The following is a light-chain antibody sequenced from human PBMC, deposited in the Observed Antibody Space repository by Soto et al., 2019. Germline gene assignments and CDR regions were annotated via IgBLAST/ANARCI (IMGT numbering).Light chain of an antibody. CDR2: WDS. CDR3: QQYFGMPLT. V-gene: IGKV4-1*01. Sequence: DIVMTQSPDSLAVSLGERATINCKSSRSLLHGSNNENFLAWYQQRPGQPPKLLFYWDSTRQSGVPERFSGSGSETDLTLTISSLRAEDVAVYYCQQYFGMPLTFGGGTKVEIK. J-gene: IGKJ4*01. CDR1: RSLLHGSNNENF.